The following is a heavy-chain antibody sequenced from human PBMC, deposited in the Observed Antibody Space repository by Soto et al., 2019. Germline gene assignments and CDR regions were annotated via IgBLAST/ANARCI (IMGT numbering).Heavy chain of an antibody. V-gene: IGHV4-61*01. CDR1: GGSVISGSYY. CDR3: ARDIPYYYYGMDV. J-gene: IGHJ6*02. Sequence: PSETLSLTCPVYGGSVISGSYYWSWIRQPPGKGLEWIGYIYYSGSTNYNPSLKSRVTISVDTSKNQFSLKLSSVTAADTAVYYCARDIPYYYYGMDVWGQGTTVTVSS. CDR2: IYYSGST.